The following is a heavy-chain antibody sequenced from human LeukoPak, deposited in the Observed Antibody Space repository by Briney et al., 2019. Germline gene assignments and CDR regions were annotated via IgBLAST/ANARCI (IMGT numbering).Heavy chain of an antibody. CDR2: IKSDGSST. V-gene: IGHV3-74*01. J-gene: IGHJ4*02. CDR1: GFTFSRYW. CDR3: ARFPRILDY. Sequence: PGGSLRLSCAASGFTFSRYWMHWVRQAPGKGLVWVSRIKSDGSSTNYADSVKGRFTISRDNAKNTLYLQMNSLRAEDTAVYYCARFPRILDYWGQGTLVTVSS.